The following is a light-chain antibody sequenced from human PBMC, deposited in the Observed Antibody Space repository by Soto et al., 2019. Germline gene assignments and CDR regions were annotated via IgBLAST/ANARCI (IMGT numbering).Light chain of an antibody. V-gene: IGKV3-20*01. Sequence: EIVLTQSPGTLSLSSGERATLSCRASQSVSSNYLAWYQQKPGQAPRLLIYGASSRATGVPDRFSGSGSGTDFNLTISRLEPEDFAVYSCQHYGTSRVTFGPGTKVDIK. CDR3: QHYGTSRVT. J-gene: IGKJ3*01. CDR1: QSVSSNY. CDR2: GAS.